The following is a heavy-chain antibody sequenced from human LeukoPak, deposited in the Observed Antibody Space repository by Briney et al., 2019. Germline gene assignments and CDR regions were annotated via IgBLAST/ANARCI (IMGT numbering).Heavy chain of an antibody. D-gene: IGHD1-26*01. Sequence: GGSLRLSCAASGFTVSSKYMSWVRQAPGKGPEWVGRIKSKTDGETTDYAAAVKSRFSLSRDDSKNTVYLQMTSLKTDDTAVYYCTTLVGAPTYWGQGTRVTVSS. CDR2: IKSKTDGETT. V-gene: IGHV3-15*01. CDR3: TTLVGAPTY. CDR1: GFTVSSKY. J-gene: IGHJ4*02.